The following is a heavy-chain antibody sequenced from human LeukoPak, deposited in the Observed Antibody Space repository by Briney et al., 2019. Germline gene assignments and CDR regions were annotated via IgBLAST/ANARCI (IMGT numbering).Heavy chain of an antibody. J-gene: IGHJ5*02. CDR1: GGSISSYY. CDR3: ARASPTYDFWSGYSSFNWFDP. Sequence: SETLSFTCTVSGGSISSYYWSWIRQPPGKGLEWIGYIYYSGSTNYNPSLKSRVTISVDTSKNQFSLKLSSVTAADTAVYYCARASPTYDFWSGYSSFNWFDPWGQGTLVTVSS. CDR2: IYYSGST. V-gene: IGHV4-59*01. D-gene: IGHD3-3*01.